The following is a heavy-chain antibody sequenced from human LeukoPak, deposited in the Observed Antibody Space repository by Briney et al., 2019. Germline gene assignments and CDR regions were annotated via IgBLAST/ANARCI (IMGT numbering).Heavy chain of an antibody. V-gene: IGHV3-33*08. Sequence: GGSLRLSCAASGFTVSSNYMSWVRQAPGKGLEWVAVIWYDGSNKYYADSVKGRFTISRGNSKNTLYLQMNSLRAEDTAVYYCARDGVLGYCSSTSCYTYPYYYYYMDVWGKGTTVTVSS. J-gene: IGHJ6*03. D-gene: IGHD2-2*02. CDR1: GFTVSSNY. CDR2: IWYDGSNK. CDR3: ARDGVLGYCSSTSCYTYPYYYYYMDV.